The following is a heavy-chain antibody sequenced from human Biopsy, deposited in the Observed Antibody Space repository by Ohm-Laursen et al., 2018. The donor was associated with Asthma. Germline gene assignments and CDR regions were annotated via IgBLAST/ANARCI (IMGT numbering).Heavy chain of an antibody. D-gene: IGHD6-19*01. CDR3: ARCQVGYSSGWSLLLKKIYYSGMDV. J-gene: IGHJ6*02. CDR1: GGTFSNFA. Sequence: VKISCKAPGGTFSNFAISWVRQAPGQGLEWLGGIMTVFGTTNYAQKVQGRVTITADESTSTAYMEVTSLRSEDTAIYYCARCQVGYSSGWSLLLKKIYYSGMDVWGQGNAVTVSS. CDR2: IMTVFGTT. V-gene: IGHV1-69*13.